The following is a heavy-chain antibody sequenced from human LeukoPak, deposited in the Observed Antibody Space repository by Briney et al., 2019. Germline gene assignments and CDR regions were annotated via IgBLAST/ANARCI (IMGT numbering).Heavy chain of an antibody. V-gene: IGHV4-4*02. CDR2: IYHTGST. D-gene: IGHD6-13*01. CDR1: GGSISSNNW. Sequence: SGTLSLTCAVSGGSISSNNWWSWVRQPPEKGLEWIGEIYHTGSTNYNPSLKSRVTISVDKSKNQLSLKLSSVTVADTATYFCARGYSSSWATGEWYFDLWGRGTLVTVSS. CDR3: ARGYSSSWATGEWYFDL. J-gene: IGHJ2*01.